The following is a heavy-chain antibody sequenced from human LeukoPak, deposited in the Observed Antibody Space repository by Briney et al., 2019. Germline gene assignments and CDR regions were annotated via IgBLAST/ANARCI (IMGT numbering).Heavy chain of an antibody. CDR2: ISSSGSTI. Sequence: GGSLRLSCAASGFTFSSYEMNWVRQAPGKGLEWVSYISSSGSTIYYADSVKGRFTISRDNSKNTLYLQINSLRGEDTAVYYCAKDHLPGIVVADRDYWGQGTLVTVSS. CDR3: AKDHLPGIVVADRDY. CDR1: GFTFSSYE. V-gene: IGHV3-48*03. D-gene: IGHD6-19*01. J-gene: IGHJ4*02.